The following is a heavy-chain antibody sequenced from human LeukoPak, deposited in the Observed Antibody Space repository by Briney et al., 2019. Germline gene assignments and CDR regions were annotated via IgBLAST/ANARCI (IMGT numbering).Heavy chain of an antibody. V-gene: IGHV3-48*02. Sequence: GGSLRLSCAASGFTFSSYSMNWVRQAPGKGLEWVSCISSSSNTIYYADSVKGRFTISRDNAQNSLYLQMNSLRDEDTAVYYCATSGRYRFDYWGQGTLVTVSS. CDR1: GFTFSSYS. D-gene: IGHD1-26*01. J-gene: IGHJ4*02. CDR3: ATSGRYRFDY. CDR2: ISSSSNTI.